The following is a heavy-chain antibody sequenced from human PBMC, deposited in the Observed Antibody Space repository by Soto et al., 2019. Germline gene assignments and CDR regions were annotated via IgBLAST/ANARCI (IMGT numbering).Heavy chain of an antibody. J-gene: IGHJ5*02. CDR2: ISAYNGNT. CDR1: GYTFTSYG. D-gene: IGHD3-22*01. V-gene: IGHV1-18*01. CDR3: ARVKGSGYHNWFDP. Sequence: ASVKVSCKASGYTFTSYGISWVRQAPGQGLEWMGWISAYNGNTNYAQKLQGRVTMTTDTSTSTAHMELRSLRSDDTAVYYCARVKGSGYHNWFDPWGQGTLVTSPQ.